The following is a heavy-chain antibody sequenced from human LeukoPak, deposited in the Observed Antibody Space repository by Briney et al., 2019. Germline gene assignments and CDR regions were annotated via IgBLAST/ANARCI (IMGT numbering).Heavy chain of an antibody. CDR1: GYTLTELS. D-gene: IGHD3-16*01. V-gene: IGHV1-24*01. Sequence: ASVKVSCKVSGYTLTELSMHWVRQAPGKGLEWMGGFDPEDGETIYAQKFQGRVTMTEDTSTDTAYMELSSLRSEDTAVYYCARDSGGAKGSGAFDIWGQGTMVTVSS. CDR2: FDPEDGET. CDR3: ARDSGGAKGSGAFDI. J-gene: IGHJ3*02.